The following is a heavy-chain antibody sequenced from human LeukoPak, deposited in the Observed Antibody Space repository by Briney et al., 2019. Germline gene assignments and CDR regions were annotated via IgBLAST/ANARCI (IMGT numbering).Heavy chain of an antibody. Sequence: GGSLRLSCAASGFTFSSYGMHWVRQAPGKGLEWVSSISSSSSYIYYADSVKGRFTISRDNAKNSLYLQMNSLRAEDTAVYYCARVAAGYYYDSSGYYPIDYWGQGTLVTVSS. J-gene: IGHJ4*02. D-gene: IGHD3-22*01. CDR2: ISSSSSYI. CDR1: GFTFSSYG. CDR3: ARVAAGYYYDSSGYYPIDY. V-gene: IGHV3-21*01.